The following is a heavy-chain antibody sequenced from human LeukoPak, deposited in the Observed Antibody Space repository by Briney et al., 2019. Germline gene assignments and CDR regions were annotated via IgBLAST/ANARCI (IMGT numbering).Heavy chain of an antibody. CDR2: IITMFGTA. CDR3: ARGPYYYYYYMDV. V-gene: IGHV1-69*13. Sequence: SVKVSCXASGVTFSSYAISWVRQAPGQGLEWMGGIITMFGTASYAQKFQGRVTITADESTSTAYMELSSLRSEDTAVYYCARGPYYYYYYMDVWGKGTTVTVSS. CDR1: GVTFSSYA. J-gene: IGHJ6*03.